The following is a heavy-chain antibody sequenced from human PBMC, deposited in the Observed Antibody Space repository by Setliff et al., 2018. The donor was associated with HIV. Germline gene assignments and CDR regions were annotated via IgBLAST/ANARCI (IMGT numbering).Heavy chain of an antibody. V-gene: IGHV3-7*01. CDR3: ARGRFFTY. Sequence: GGSLRLSCTVSGFIFTDYWMSWARQAPGKGLEWVANIKSYGREKNYVDSVKGRFTISRDDASSSLYLQMDNLRAEDTAVYYCARGRFFTYWGQGTPVTVSS. CDR1: GFIFTDYW. CDR2: IKSYGREK. D-gene: IGHD3-3*01. J-gene: IGHJ4*02.